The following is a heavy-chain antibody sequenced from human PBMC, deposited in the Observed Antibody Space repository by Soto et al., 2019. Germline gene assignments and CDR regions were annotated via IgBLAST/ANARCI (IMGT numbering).Heavy chain of an antibody. CDR3: AREITIFGVVITDSNYGMDV. Sequence: ASVKVSCKASGYTFTGYYMHWVRQAPGQGLEWMGWINPNSGGTNYAQKFQGRVTMTRDTSISTAYMELSRLRSDDTAVYYCAREITIFGVVITDSNYGMDVWGQGTTVTVSS. J-gene: IGHJ6*02. V-gene: IGHV1-2*02. D-gene: IGHD3-3*01. CDR1: GYTFTGYY. CDR2: INPNSGGT.